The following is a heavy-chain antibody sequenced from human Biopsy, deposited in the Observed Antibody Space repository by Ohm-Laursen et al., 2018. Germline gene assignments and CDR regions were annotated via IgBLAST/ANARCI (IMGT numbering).Heavy chain of an antibody. CDR2: IRQEGSEK. Sequence: SLRLSCTASGFTFSNHWMSWVRQAPGKGLEWVANIRQEGSEKKYVDSVQGRFTISRDNAENSLYLQMNSLRGEDTAVYYCARDGAAGYGLDVWGQGTTVTVSS. J-gene: IGHJ6*02. V-gene: IGHV3-7*01. CDR3: ARDGAAGYGLDV. D-gene: IGHD6-25*01. CDR1: GFTFSNHW.